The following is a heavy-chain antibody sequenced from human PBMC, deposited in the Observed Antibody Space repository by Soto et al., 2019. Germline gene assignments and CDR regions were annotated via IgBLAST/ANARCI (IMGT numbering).Heavy chain of an antibody. CDR2: VYHSGST. J-gene: IGHJ5*02. CDR3: ATRPRRSVDTVLPIPT. CDR1: GDSISSTHW. Sequence: QVYLQQSGPGLVKPSGTLSLTCAVSGDSISSTHWWTWVRQTPGKGLEWIGEVYHSGSTSYNPSRKSRVTISVNKSNNQFSLMLTSVTSAATAVYYCATRPRRSVDTVLPIPTWGQGTLVSVSS. V-gene: IGHV4-4*02. D-gene: IGHD5-18*01.